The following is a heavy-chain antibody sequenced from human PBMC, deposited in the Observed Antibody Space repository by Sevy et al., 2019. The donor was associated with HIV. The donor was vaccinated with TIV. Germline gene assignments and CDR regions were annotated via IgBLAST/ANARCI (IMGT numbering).Heavy chain of an antibody. CDR2: IYSGGST. CDR1: GFTVSSNY. D-gene: IGHD1-26*01. CDR3: ARDSPGGPFDY. V-gene: IGHV3-53*01. Sequence: GVLRLSCAASGFTVSSNYMSWVRQAPGKGLEWVSVIYSGGSTYYADSVKGRFTISRDNSKNTLYLQMNSLRAEDTAVYYCARDSPGGPFDYWGQGTLVTVSS. J-gene: IGHJ4*02.